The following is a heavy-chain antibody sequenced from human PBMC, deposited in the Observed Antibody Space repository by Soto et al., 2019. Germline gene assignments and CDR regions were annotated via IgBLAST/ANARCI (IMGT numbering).Heavy chain of an antibody. Sequence: SETLSLTCAVYGGSFSGYYWTWIRQPPGKGLEWIGEINHRRSTSYNPSLKRRVTMSIDTSKNQFSLHLSSVTAADTAVYYCAKRVQQRLTCFDYWGQGTLVTVSS. J-gene: IGHJ4*02. V-gene: IGHV4-34*01. D-gene: IGHD6-25*01. CDR3: AKRVQQRLTCFDY. CDR1: GGSFSGYY. CDR2: INHRRST.